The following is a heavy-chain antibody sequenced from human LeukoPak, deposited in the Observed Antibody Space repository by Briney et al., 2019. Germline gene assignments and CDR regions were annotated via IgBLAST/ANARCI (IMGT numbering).Heavy chain of an antibody. J-gene: IGHJ3*02. CDR3: AKGGSFIFFDI. Sequence: GGSLRLSCAVSGLTFSDYYTSWTRQAPGKGLEWVSAISGSGGSTYYADSVKGRFTISRDNSKNTLYLQMNSPRAEDTAVYYCAKGGSFIFFDIWGQGTMVTVSS. D-gene: IGHD1-26*01. V-gene: IGHV3-23*01. CDR1: GLTFSDYY. CDR2: ISGSGGST.